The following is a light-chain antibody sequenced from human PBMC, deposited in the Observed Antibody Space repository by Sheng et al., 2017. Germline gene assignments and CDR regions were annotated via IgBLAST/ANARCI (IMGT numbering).Light chain of an antibody. CDR3: QQYNWPPIT. CDR2: GAS. V-gene: IGKV3-15*01. CDR1: QSVSSN. Sequence: EIVLTQSPGTLSLSPGERATLSCRASQSVSSNLAWYQQKPGQAPRLLIYGASTRATGIPARFSGSGSGTEFTLTISSLQSEDFAVYYCQQYNWPPITFGQGTRLEIK. J-gene: IGKJ5*01.